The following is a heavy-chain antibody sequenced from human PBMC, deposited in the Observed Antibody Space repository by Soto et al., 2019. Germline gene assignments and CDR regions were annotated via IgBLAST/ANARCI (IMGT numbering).Heavy chain of an antibody. CDR3: ARVTGSGTAEVGFDY. J-gene: IGHJ4*02. CDR1: GFTFSSYG. Sequence: PGGSLRLSCAASGFTFSSYGMHWVRQAPGKGLEWVAVIWDDGSNKYYTDSVKGRFTISRDNSQNTLYLQMNSLRGEDTAVYYCARVTGSGTAEVGFDYWGQGTLVTVS. D-gene: IGHD3-10*01. CDR2: IWDDGSNK. V-gene: IGHV3-33*01.